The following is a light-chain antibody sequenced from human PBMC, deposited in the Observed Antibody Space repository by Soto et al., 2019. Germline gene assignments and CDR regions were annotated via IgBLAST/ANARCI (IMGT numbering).Light chain of an antibody. CDR2: DVS. V-gene: IGLV2-11*01. Sequence: QSALTQPRSVSGSPGQSVTISCTGTSSDVGGYNYVSWYQQHPGKAPKLMIYDVSKRPSGVPDRFSGSKSGNTASLTISGHKAEDEADYYCCSYAGSYTVVFGGGTKLTVL. CDR3: CSYAGSYTVV. J-gene: IGLJ2*01. CDR1: SSDVGGYNY.